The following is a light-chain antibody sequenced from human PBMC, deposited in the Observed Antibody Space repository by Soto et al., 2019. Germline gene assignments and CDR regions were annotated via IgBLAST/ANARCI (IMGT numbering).Light chain of an antibody. CDR2: DAS. CDR1: QDISNY. J-gene: IGKJ3*01. Sequence: DIQMTQSPSSLSASVGDRVTITCQASQDISNYLNWYQQKPGKAPKLLIYDASNLETGVPSRFSGSGSGTDLTFTISSLQPEDIATYYCQQYDNPQFTFGPGTKVDIK. V-gene: IGKV1-33*01. CDR3: QQYDNPQFT.